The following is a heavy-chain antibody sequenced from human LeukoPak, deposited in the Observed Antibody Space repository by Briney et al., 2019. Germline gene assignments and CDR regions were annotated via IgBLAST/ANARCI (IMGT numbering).Heavy chain of an antibody. CDR2: ISSSSSYI. CDR3: ASEYCSGGSCYSTAFDI. D-gene: IGHD2-15*01. V-gene: IGHV3-21*01. Sequence: GGSLRLSCAASGFTFSSYSMNWVRQAPGKGLKWVSSISSSSSYIYYADSVKGRFTISRDNAKNSLYLQMNSLRAEDTAVYYCASEYCSGGSCYSTAFDIWGQGTMVTVSS. J-gene: IGHJ3*02. CDR1: GFTFSSYS.